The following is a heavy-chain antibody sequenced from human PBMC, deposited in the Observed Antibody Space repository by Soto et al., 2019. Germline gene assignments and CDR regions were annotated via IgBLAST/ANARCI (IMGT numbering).Heavy chain of an antibody. Sequence: SETLSLTCTVSAGSISNNYWSWIRQPPGKELEWIGYIYYTGSTNYNPSLKSRLTISVDTSKNQFSLKLSSVTAADTAVYYCARVVGGDKRYLQPYHFDYWSQGTLVTVSS. D-gene: IGHD1-1*01. CDR1: AGSISNNY. V-gene: IGHV4-59*01. CDR2: IYYTGST. CDR3: ARVVGGDKRYLQPYHFDY. J-gene: IGHJ4*02.